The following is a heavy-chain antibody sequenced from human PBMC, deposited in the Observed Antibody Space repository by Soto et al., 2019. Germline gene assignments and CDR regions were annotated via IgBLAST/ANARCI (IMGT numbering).Heavy chain of an antibody. CDR2: INHSGST. CDR3: ARVPKYGDYVDY. D-gene: IGHD4-17*01. V-gene: IGHV4-34*01. J-gene: IGHJ4*02. Sequence: PSEILSLTCAVYGGSFSGYYWSWIRQPPGKGLEWIGEINHSGSTNYNPSLKSRVTISVDTSKNQFSLKLSSVTAADTAVYYCARVPKYGDYVDYWGQGTLVTVS. CDR1: GGSFSGYY.